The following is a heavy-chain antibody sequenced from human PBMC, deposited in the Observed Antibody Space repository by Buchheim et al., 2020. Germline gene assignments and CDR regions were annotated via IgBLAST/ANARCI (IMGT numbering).Heavy chain of an antibody. CDR1: GFTFSSYG. D-gene: IGHD6-13*01. J-gene: IGHJ6*02. V-gene: IGHV3-30*18. Sequence: QVQLVESGGGVVQPGRSLRLSCAASGFTFSSYGIHWVRQAPGKGLEWVAVISYDGSNKYYADSVKGRFTISRDNSKNTLYLQMNSLRAEDTAVYYCAKSIAAAGAYYYGMDVWGQGTT. CDR3: AKSIAAAGAYYYGMDV. CDR2: ISYDGSNK.